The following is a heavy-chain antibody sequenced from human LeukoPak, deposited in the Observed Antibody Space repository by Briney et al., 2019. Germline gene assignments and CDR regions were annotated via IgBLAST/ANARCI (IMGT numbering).Heavy chain of an antibody. CDR1: GGSISSSSYY. Sequence: SETLSLTCTVSGGSISSSSYYWSWIRQPPGKGLEWIGEINHSGSTNYNPSLKSRVTISVDTSKNQFSLKLSSVTAADTAVYYCARVMVYYGSGSCEMYYYYYYYMDVWGKGTTVTVSS. J-gene: IGHJ6*03. CDR2: INHSGST. V-gene: IGHV4-39*07. D-gene: IGHD3-10*01. CDR3: ARVMVYYGSGSCEMYYYYYYYMDV.